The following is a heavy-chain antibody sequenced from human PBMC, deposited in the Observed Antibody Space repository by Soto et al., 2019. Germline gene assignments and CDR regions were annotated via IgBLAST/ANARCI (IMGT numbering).Heavy chain of an antibody. CDR2: IIPIFGTA. CDR3: ARSCGYCSGGTCYSGWYFDL. J-gene: IGHJ2*01. CDR1: GGTFSSYA. D-gene: IGHD2-15*01. V-gene: IGHV1-69*01. Sequence: QVQLVQSGAEVKKPGSSVKVSCKASGGTFSSYAISWVRQAPGQGLEWMGGIIPIFGTANYAQKFQGRVTITADESTSTAYMELSSLRSEDTAVYYCARSCGYCSGGTCYSGWYFDLWGRGTLVTVSS.